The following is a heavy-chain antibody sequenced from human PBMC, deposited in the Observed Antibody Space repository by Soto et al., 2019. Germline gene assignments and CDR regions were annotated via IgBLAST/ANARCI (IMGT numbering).Heavy chain of an antibody. V-gene: IGHV1-69*12. CDR2: IIHIFGTA. CDR3: ARDRVAGGTIFGVVTYHDYYYYFGMDV. D-gene: IGHD3-3*01. J-gene: IGHJ6*02. CDR1: GGTFSSYA. Sequence: QVQLVQSGAEVKKPGSSVKVSCKASGGTFSSYAISWVRQAPGQGLEWMGGIIHIFGTANYAQKFQGRVTITADESTSTAYMELSSLRSEDTAVYYCARDRVAGGTIFGVVTYHDYYYYFGMDVWGQGTTVTVSS.